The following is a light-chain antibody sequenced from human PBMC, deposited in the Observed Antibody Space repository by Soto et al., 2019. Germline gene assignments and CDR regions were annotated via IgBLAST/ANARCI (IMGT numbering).Light chain of an antibody. CDR3: SSYTTSSPYV. CDR2: EVT. V-gene: IGLV2-14*01. CDR1: SSDVGAYNF. J-gene: IGLJ1*01. Sequence: QSVLTQPASVSGSPGQSITISCTGTSSDVGAYNFVSWYQHHPGRAPKLILYEVTIRPSGVSNRFSGSKSGNMASLTISGLQAEDEADYYCSSYTTSSPYVFGSGTKLTVL.